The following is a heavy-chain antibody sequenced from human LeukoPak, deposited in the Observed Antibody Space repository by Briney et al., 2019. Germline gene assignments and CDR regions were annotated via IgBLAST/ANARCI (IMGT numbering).Heavy chain of an antibody. CDR2: ISSSSSYI. D-gene: IGHD2-2*01. CDR3: ARESTSSYYYYYGMDV. J-gene: IGHJ6*02. V-gene: IGHV3-21*01. CDR1: GFTFSSYS. Sequence: GGSLRLSCAASGFTFSSYSMNWVRQAPGKGLEWVSSISSSSSYIYHADSVKGRFTISRDNAKNSLYLQMNSLRAEDTAVYYCARESTSSYYYYYGMDVWGQGTTVTVSS.